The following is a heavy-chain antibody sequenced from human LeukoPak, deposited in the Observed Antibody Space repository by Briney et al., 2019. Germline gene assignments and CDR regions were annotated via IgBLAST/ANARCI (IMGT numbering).Heavy chain of an antibody. V-gene: IGHV1-2*02. Sequence: ASVKVSCKASGYIFTGYYIHWVRQAPGQGLEWMGWINPDSGGTHYAQKSQGRVTMTRDTSISTVNMELSRLTSDDTAVYYCARDLHEIRITVADYYFDYWGQGTLVTVSS. CDR3: ARDLHEIRITVADYYFDY. D-gene: IGHD6-19*01. CDR2: INPDSGGT. J-gene: IGHJ4*02. CDR1: GYIFTGYY.